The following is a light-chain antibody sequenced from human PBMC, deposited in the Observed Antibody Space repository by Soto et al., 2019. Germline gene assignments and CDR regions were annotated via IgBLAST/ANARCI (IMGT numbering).Light chain of an antibody. CDR1: QSVSSN. CDR3: HQYNNWPLT. J-gene: IGKJ4*01. V-gene: IGKV3-15*01. CDR2: GAS. Sequence: IVRTQSTATLSVSTGERATLSCRASQSVSSNLAWYQQKPGQAPRLLIYGASTRATGIPARFRGSESGTDFTLTISSLQSEDFAVYYCHQYNNWPLTVGGGTRVEIK.